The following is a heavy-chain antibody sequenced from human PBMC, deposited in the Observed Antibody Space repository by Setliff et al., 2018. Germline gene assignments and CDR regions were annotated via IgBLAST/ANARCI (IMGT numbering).Heavy chain of an antibody. Sequence: ASVKVSCKASGYIFTDYGVSWVRQAPGQGLEWVGWISPHNGKTYYAPKFQDRITMTTDTSTSTAYLEFKSLRSDDTAVYFCALSSLSICSGGNCPNVFDVWGQGTMVTVSS. CDR3: ALSSLSICSGGNCPNVFDV. V-gene: IGHV1-18*01. D-gene: IGHD2-15*01. J-gene: IGHJ3*01. CDR1: GYIFTDYG. CDR2: ISPHNGKT.